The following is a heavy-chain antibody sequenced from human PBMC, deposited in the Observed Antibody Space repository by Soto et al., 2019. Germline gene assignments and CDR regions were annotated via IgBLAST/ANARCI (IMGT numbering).Heavy chain of an antibody. J-gene: IGHJ4*02. CDR3: ARVYYYDRIASAIFGY. V-gene: IGHV3-48*02. CDR1: GFTFSSYS. CDR2: IRSDSSDV. D-gene: IGHD3-22*01. Sequence: EVQLVESGGGLVQPGGSLRLSCAASGFTFSSYSMNWVRQAPGKGPEWVSFIRSDSSDVYYADSVRGRFTISRDDANNYLYLQTNRLREEDTAVYYCARVYYYDRIASAIFGYRGQGTMVSVTS.